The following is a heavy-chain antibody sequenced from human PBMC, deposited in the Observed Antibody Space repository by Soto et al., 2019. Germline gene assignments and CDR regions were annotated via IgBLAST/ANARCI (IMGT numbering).Heavy chain of an antibody. CDR1: GFTFSSYA. CDR2: ISGSAATT. Sequence: EVQLLESGGGLVQPGGSLRLSCAASGFTFSSYAMSWVRQAPGKGLEWVSAISGSAATTFYADSVKGRFTVSSDNAKNTLYLALNSLRAEDTAVYYCARGTRYCSSYSCDYYMDVWGKGTTVTVSS. D-gene: IGHD2-15*01. J-gene: IGHJ6*03. CDR3: ARGTRYCSSYSCDYYMDV. V-gene: IGHV3-23*01.